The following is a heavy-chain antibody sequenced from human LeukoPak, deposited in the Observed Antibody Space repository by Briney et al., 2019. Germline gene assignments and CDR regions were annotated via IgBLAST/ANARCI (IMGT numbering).Heavy chain of an antibody. CDR1: GFTFSSYE. CDR2: ISSSGSTI. J-gene: IGHJ4*01. V-gene: IGHV3-48*03. Sequence: GGSLRLSCAASGFTFSSYEMNWVRQAPGKGLEWGSYISSSGSTIYYADSVKGRFTISRDNAKNSLYLQMNSLRAEDTAVYYCARHGAAAGLYFDLWGQGTLVTVSS. CDR3: ARHGAAAGLYFDL. D-gene: IGHD6-13*01.